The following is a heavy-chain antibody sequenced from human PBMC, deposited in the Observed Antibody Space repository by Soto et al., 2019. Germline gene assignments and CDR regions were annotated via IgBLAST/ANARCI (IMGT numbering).Heavy chain of an antibody. V-gene: IGHV1-45*02. D-gene: IGHD6-19*01. CDR2: ITPFNGNT. J-gene: IGHJ3*02. Sequence: QMQLVQSGAEVKKTGSSVKVSCKASGYTFTYRYLRWVRQAPGQALEWMGWITPFNGNTNYAQKFQDRVTITRDRSMSTAYMELSSLRSEDTAMYYCGSDLAGTDDAFDIWGQGTMVTVSS. CDR1: GYTFTYRY. CDR3: GSDLAGTDDAFDI.